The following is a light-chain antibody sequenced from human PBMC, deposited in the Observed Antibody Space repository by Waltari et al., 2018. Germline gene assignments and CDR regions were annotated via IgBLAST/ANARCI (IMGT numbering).Light chain of an antibody. CDR3: CSYAGTYTWL. J-gene: IGLJ3*02. CDR2: DVV. Sequence: QSALTQPRSVSGSPGQSVTISCTGTSRDVGGSTYAPWYQPRPGNAPAVVIYDVVRRPSGVPVRFTGSRSGNTATLTISGLQAEDEADYHCCSYAGTYTWLFGGGTKLTVL. CDR1: SRDVGGSTY. V-gene: IGLV2-11*01.